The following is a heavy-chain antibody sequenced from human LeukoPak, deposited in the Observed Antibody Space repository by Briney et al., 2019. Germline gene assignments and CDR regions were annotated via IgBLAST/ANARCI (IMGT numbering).Heavy chain of an antibody. Sequence: GGSLRLSCAASGFTFSDYYMRWIRQAPGKGLEWVSYISSSGSTIHYADSVKGRFTISRDNAKNSLYLQMNSLRAEDTAVYYCARERGPNRITMVRGVKSRPHYFDYWGQGTLVTVSS. J-gene: IGHJ4*02. V-gene: IGHV3-11*04. CDR2: ISSSGSTI. D-gene: IGHD3-10*01. CDR1: GFTFSDYY. CDR3: ARERGPNRITMVRGVKSRPHYFDY.